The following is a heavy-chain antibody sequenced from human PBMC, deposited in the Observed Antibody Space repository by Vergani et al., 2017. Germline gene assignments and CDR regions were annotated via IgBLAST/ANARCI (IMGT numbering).Heavy chain of an antibody. Sequence: QVQLVESGGGVVQPGRSLRLSCVVSGFTFSTSTMHWVRQPPGKGLEWVAVISNDGTKKFYVDSVKGRFTISRDNSKNTLYLEMNSLKAEDTATYYCAKAGSVISGELSYYYYMDVWGKGTTVTVTS. CDR1: GFTFSTST. J-gene: IGHJ6*03. CDR2: ISNDGTKK. CDR3: AKAGSVISGELSYYYYMDV. D-gene: IGHD1-7*01. V-gene: IGHV3-30*04.